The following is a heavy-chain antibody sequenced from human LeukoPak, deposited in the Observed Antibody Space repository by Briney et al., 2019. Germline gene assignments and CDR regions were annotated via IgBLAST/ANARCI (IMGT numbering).Heavy chain of an antibody. CDR1: GYTFTGYY. CDR2: INPNSGGT. V-gene: IGHV1-2*06. J-gene: IGHJ3*02. CDR3: AVAGYSSSWALAAFDI. D-gene: IGHD6-13*01. Sequence: ASVKVSCKASGYTFTGYYMHWVRQAPGQGLEWMGRINPNSGGTNCAQKFQGRVTMTRDTSISTAYMELSRLRSDDTAVYYCAVAGYSSSWALAAFDIWGQGTMVTVSS.